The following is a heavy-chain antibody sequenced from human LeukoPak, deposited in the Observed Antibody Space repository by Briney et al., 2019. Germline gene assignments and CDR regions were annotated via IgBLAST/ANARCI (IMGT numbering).Heavy chain of an antibody. J-gene: IGHJ5*02. CDR2: MNPNSGNT. Sequence: GASVKVPCKASGYTFTSYDINWVRQATGQGLEWMGWMNPNSGNTGYAQEFQGRVTMTRNTSISTAYMELSSLRSEDTAVYYCARVEMATILKWFDPWGQGTLVTVSS. V-gene: IGHV1-8*01. CDR3: ARVEMATILKWFDP. CDR1: GYTFTSYD. D-gene: IGHD5-24*01.